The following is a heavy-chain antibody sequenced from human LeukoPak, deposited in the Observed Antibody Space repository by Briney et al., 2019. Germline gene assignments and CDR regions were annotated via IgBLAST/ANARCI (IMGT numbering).Heavy chain of an antibody. D-gene: IGHD4-17*01. Sequence: GRSLRLSCAASGFTFDDYAMHWVRQAPGKGLEWVPGISWNSGSIGYADSVKGRFTISRDNAKNSLYLQMNSLRAEDTALYYCAKEGDYGDYYYWGQGTLVTVSS. J-gene: IGHJ4*02. CDR1: GFTFDDYA. V-gene: IGHV3-9*01. CDR3: AKEGDYGDYYY. CDR2: ISWNSGSI.